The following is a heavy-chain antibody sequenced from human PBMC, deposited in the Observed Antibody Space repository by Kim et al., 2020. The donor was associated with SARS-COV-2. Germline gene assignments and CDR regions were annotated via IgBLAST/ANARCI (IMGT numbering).Heavy chain of an antibody. J-gene: IGHJ4*02. CDR1: GYSISSGYY. V-gene: IGHV4-38-2*02. CDR3: ARGFDCTNGVCYTPFDY. CDR2: IYHSGST. Sequence: SETLSLTCTVSGYSISSGYYWGWIRQPPGKGLEWIGSIYHSGSTYYNPSLKSRVTISVDTSKNQFSLKLSSVTAADTAVYYCARGFDCTNGVCYTPFDYWGQGTLVTVSS. D-gene: IGHD2-8*01.